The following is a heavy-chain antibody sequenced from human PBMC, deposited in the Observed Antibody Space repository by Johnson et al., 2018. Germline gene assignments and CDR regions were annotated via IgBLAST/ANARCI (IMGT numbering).Heavy chain of an antibody. J-gene: IGHJ1*01. CDR3: ARGLYGDYVGSEYLQH. Sequence: VQLQESGGGLVQPGGSLRLSCAASGFTFSDYWMQWVRQGPGKGLVWVSRISPDGISASYQDSVKGRFTISRDNAKNTLYLQMASLRVEEAAVYFCARGLYGDYVGSEYLQHWGQGTLVTVSS. V-gene: IGHV3-74*01. CDR1: GFTFSDYW. CDR2: ISPDGISA. D-gene: IGHD4-17*01.